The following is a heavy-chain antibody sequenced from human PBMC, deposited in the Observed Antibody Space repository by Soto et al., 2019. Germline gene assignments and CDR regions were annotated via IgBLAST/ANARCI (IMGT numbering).Heavy chain of an antibody. D-gene: IGHD6-6*01. J-gene: IGHJ4*02. Sequence: SETLSLTCSMYSGSFSGYYWSWIRQPPGKGPEWIGEISQSGNTNYSPSLKSRVSISIDTSKKQFSLNLASVSAADTAVYYCARAPKVSGSSQTRPDFWGQGTLVTVSS. CDR1: SGSFSGYY. V-gene: IGHV4-34*01. CDR3: ARAPKVSGSSQTRPDF. CDR2: ISQSGNT.